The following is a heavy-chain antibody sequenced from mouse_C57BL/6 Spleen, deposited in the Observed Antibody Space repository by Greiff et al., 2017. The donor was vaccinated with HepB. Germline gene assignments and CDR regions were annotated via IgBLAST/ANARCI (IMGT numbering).Heavy chain of an antibody. CDR1: GYTFTEYT. CDR3: ARHEESYYSNSAFFDY. D-gene: IGHD2-5*01. V-gene: IGHV1-62-2*01. J-gene: IGHJ2*01. CDR2: FYPGSGSI. Sequence: VKLMESGAELVKPGASVKLSCKASGYTFTEYTIHWVKQRSGQGLEWIGWFYPGSGSIKYNEKFKDKATLTADKSSSTVYMELSRLTSEDSAVYFCARHEESYYSNSAFFDYWGQGTTLTVSS.